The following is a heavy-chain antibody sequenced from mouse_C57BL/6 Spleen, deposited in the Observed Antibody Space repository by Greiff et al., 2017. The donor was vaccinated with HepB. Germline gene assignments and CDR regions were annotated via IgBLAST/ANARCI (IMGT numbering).Heavy chain of an antibody. V-gene: IGHV1-80*01. CDR1: GYAFSSYW. Sequence: QVQLQQSGAELVKPGASVKISCKASGYAFSSYWMNWVKQRPGKGLEWIGQIYPGDGDTNYNGKFKGKATLTADTSSSTAYMQLSSLTSEDSAVYFCARRGSNGYYAMDYWGQGTSVTVSS. CDR2: IYPGDGDT. J-gene: IGHJ4*01. CDR3: ARRGSNGYYAMDY.